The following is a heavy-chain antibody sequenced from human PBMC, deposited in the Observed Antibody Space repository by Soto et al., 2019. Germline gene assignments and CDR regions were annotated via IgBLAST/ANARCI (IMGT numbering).Heavy chain of an antibody. V-gene: IGHV3-15*01. Sequence: GSLRLSCAASGFTVSSNYMSWVRQAPGKGLEWVGRVISKTDGGTTDYAAPVKGRFTISRDDSKNTLYLQMNSLKTEDTAVYYCATGTGRTDFDYWGQGILVTVSS. CDR1: GFTVSSNY. CDR3: ATGTGRTDFDY. J-gene: IGHJ4*02. D-gene: IGHD2-15*01. CDR2: VISKTDGGTT.